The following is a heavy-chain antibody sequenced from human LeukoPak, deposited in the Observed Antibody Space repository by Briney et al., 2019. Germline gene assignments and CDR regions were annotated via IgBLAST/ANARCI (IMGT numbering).Heavy chain of an antibody. CDR3: ARLSGSYYNSPFYFDY. V-gene: IGHV3-23*01. Sequence: PGGSLRLSCAGSGFTFITYAMSWVRQAPGKGLEWVSAFSGGDDSTYYAHSVRGRFTISRDSSRNTLYLQMNSLRAKDTAVYYCARLSGSYYNSPFYFDYWGQGTLVTVSS. CDR1: GFTFITYA. D-gene: IGHD3-10*01. CDR2: FSGGDDST. J-gene: IGHJ4*02.